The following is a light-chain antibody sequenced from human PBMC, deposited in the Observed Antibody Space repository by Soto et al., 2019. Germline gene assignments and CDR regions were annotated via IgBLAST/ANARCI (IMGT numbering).Light chain of an antibody. Sequence: EIVMTQSPATLSVSPGERATLSCRARQSVSSNLAWYQQKPGQAPRLLIYGPSTRATGIPARFSGSGSGTEFTLTISSLQSEDFAVYYCQQYNNWPPRGTFGQGTKVEIK. V-gene: IGKV3-15*01. CDR2: GPS. CDR1: QSVSSN. J-gene: IGKJ1*01. CDR3: QQYNNWPPRGT.